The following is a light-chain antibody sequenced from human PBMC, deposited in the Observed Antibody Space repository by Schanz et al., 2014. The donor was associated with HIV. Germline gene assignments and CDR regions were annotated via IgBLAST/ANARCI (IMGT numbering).Light chain of an antibody. J-gene: IGKJ2*01. CDR3: LQYSDNAYT. CDR2: KAS. CDR1: QSISSW. V-gene: IGKV1-5*03. Sequence: DIQMTQSPSTLSASVGDRVTITCRASQSISSWLAWYQQKPGKAPKLLIYKASSLESGVPSRFSGSGSGTEFTLTISSLQPDDFATYYCLQYSDNAYTFGQGTKLEVK.